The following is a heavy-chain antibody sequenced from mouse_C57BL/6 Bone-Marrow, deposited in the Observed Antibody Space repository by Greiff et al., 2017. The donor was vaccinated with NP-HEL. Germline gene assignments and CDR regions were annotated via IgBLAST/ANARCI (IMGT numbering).Heavy chain of an antibody. J-gene: IGHJ2*01. CDR3: ERYYGSSYYFDY. D-gene: IGHD1-1*01. Sequence: VQLQQSGAELVKPGASVKISCKASGYAFSSYWMNWVKQRPGKGLEWIGQIYPGDGDTNYNGKFKGKATLTADKSSSTAYMQLSSLTSEDSAVYFCERYYGSSYYFDYWGQGTTLTVSS. CDR2: IYPGDGDT. V-gene: IGHV1-80*01. CDR1: GYAFSSYW.